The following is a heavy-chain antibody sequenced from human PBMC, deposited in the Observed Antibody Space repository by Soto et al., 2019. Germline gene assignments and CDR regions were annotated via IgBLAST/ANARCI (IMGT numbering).Heavy chain of an antibody. J-gene: IGHJ4*02. CDR1: DDSINSDKYY. CDR2: IYCRGNA. CDR3: ARLEGLATISYYFDF. Sequence: QLQLQESGPGLVKPSETLSLTCSVSDDSINSDKYYWGWIRQPPGKGLEWIGSIYCRGNAYYNPSRQTRFTISLDKSKSQFSLKLNSVTAADSAVYFCARLEGLATISYYFDFWGPGALVTVSS. V-gene: IGHV4-39*01. D-gene: IGHD5-12*01.